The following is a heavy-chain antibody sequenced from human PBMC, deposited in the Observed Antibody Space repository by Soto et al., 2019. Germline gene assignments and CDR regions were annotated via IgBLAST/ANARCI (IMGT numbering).Heavy chain of an antibody. J-gene: IGHJ4*02. CDR3: AKGDGYHTSFVKIDY. Sequence: EVQLLESGGGWVQPGGSLRLSCAASGFTFSSYAMSWVRQAPGKGLEWVSAISGSGGSTYYADSVKGRFTISRDNSKNTLYRQMNSLRAADTAVYYCAKGDGYHTSFVKIDYWGQGTLVTVSS. D-gene: IGHD5-12*01. CDR2: ISGSGGST. V-gene: IGHV3-23*01. CDR1: GFTFSSYA.